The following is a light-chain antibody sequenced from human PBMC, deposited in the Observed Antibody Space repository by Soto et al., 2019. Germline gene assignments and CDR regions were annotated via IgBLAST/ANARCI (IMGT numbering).Light chain of an antibody. Sequence: QSALTQPASVSGSPGQAITISCSGTSSDVGAFNYVSWYQQHPGKAPKLMIYDVSNRPSGVSNRFSGSKSGNTASLTISGLRAEDEADYYCAAWDDSLSGWVFGGGTKLTVL. CDR2: DVS. CDR3: AAWDDSLSGWV. J-gene: IGLJ3*02. V-gene: IGLV2-14*03. CDR1: SSDVGAFNY.